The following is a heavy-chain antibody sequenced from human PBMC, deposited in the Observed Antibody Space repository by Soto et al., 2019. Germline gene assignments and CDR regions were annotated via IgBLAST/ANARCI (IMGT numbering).Heavy chain of an antibody. CDR1: GFTFSSYA. CDR3: AKSGSPTVTTRGWFDP. J-gene: IGHJ5*02. Sequence: EVQLLESGGGLVQPGGSLRLSCAASGFTFSSYAMSWVRQAPGKGLEWVSAISGSGGSTYYADSVKGRFTISRDNSKNTLYLQMNSLRAEDTAVYYCAKSGSPTVTTRGWFDPWGQGTLVTVSS. D-gene: IGHD4-17*01. V-gene: IGHV3-23*01. CDR2: ISGSGGST.